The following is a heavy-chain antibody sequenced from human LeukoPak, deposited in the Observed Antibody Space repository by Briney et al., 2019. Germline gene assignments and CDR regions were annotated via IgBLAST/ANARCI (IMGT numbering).Heavy chain of an antibody. Sequence: SETLSLTCTVSGGSISSYYWSWIRQPPGKGLEWIGYIYYSGNTIYNPSLESRVTISVDTSKDLFSLNLSSVTAADTAVYYCVRYGGDGYNSSFDPWGQGTLVTVSS. V-gene: IGHV4-59*08. D-gene: IGHD5-24*01. CDR1: GGSISSYY. CDR3: VRYGGDGYNSSFDP. J-gene: IGHJ5*02. CDR2: IYYSGNT.